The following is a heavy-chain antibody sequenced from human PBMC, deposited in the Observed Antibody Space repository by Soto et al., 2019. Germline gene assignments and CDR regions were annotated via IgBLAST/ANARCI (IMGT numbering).Heavy chain of an antibody. Sequence: QITVKESGPTLVKPTQTLTLTCTFSGFSLSNSGVGVAWIRQPPGKALEWLALIYWDDDERYRPSLRSRLTITKDTSNNQVVLRMTNVDPVDTATYFWTHKGGRGAGMDVWGQGTTVTVSS. CDR1: GFSLSNSGVG. J-gene: IGHJ6*02. CDR2: IYWDDDE. CDR3: THKGGRGAGMDV. V-gene: IGHV2-5*02. D-gene: IGHD2-15*01.